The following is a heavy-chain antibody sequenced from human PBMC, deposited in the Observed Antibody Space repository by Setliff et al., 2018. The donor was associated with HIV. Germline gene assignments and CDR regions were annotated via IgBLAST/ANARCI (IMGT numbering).Heavy chain of an antibody. V-gene: IGHV3-48*04. CDR1: GFTLRGSS. D-gene: IGHD6-13*01. J-gene: IGHJ4*02. Sequence: GGSLRLSCVASGFTLRGSSMNWVRQAPGKGLEWISYISSSSSTIYLADSVKGRFTISRDNAKNSLYLQMNSLSPDDTAVYYCATGAGNSPGPFFENWGQGTLVTVLL. CDR3: ATGAGNSPGPFFEN. CDR2: ISSSSSTI.